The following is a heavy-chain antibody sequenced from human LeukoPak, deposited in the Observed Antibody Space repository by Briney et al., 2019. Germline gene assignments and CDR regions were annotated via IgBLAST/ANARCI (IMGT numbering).Heavy chain of an antibody. CDR2: ISGSGGST. J-gene: IGHJ5*02. CDR3: AKGQSFEYSSSWYGWFDP. CDR1: GFTFSSYA. V-gene: IGHV3-23*01. D-gene: IGHD6-13*01. Sequence: GGSLRLSCAASGFTFSSYAMSWVRQAPGKGLEWVSAISGSGGSTYYADSVKGRFTISRDNSKNTLYLQMNSLRAEDTAVYYCAKGQSFEYSSSWYGWFDPWGQGTLVSVS.